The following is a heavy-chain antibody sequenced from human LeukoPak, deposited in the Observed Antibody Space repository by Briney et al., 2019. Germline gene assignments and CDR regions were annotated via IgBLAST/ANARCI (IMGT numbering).Heavy chain of an antibody. Sequence: GGSLRLSCAASGVTFSNYWMHWVRQAPGKGLVWVSRINTDGRSTSYADSVKDRFTISRDNSKNTLYLQMNSLRAEDTAVYYCASRSGRASGSSIHYFDYWGQGTLVTVSS. V-gene: IGHV3-74*01. D-gene: IGHD1-26*01. CDR2: INTDGRST. J-gene: IGHJ4*02. CDR1: GVTFSNYW. CDR3: ASRSGRASGSSIHYFDY.